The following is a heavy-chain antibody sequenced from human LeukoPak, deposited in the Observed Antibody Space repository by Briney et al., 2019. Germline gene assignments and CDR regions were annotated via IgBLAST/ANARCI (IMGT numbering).Heavy chain of an antibody. CDR2: ISRASESI. J-gene: IGHJ5*02. D-gene: IGHD1-26*01. CDR3: ARGATDTTRWFGP. CDR1: GFTFSSYA. Sequence: GGSLRLSCAASGFTFSSYAMSWVRQAPGKGLEWVSIISRASESIFYADSVKGRFTISRDNAKNSLYLQMNDLRAEDTAAYYCARGATDTTRWFGPWGQGTLVTVSS. V-gene: IGHV3-21*01.